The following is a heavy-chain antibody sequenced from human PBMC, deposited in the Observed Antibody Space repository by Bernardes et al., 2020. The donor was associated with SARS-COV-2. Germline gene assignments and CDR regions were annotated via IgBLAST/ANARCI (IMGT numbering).Heavy chain of an antibody. J-gene: IGHJ4*02. CDR1: GGSISSGGYY. CDR2: IYYSGST. D-gene: IGHD3-10*01. V-gene: IGHV4-31*03. CDR3: ARDRRVGKPFFDY. Sequence: SETLSLTCTVSGGSISSGGYYWSWIRQHPGKGLEWIGYIYYSGSTYYNPSLKSRVTISVDTSKNQFSLKLSSVTAADTAVYYCARDRRVGKPFFDYWGQGTLVTVSS.